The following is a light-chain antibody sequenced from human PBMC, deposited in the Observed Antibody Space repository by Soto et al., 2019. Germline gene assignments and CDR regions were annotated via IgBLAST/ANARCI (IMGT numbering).Light chain of an antibody. CDR2: SNT. Sequence: SVLTQPPSASGTPGQTIAISCSGGNSNIGSHTVNWYQQLPGTAPRLLIYSNTQRPSGVPDRFSGSKSGTSASLAISGLQSEYEGDYYCAAWDDSLNGVVFGGGTKLTVL. V-gene: IGLV1-44*01. J-gene: IGLJ2*01. CDR1: NSNIGSHT. CDR3: AAWDDSLNGVV.